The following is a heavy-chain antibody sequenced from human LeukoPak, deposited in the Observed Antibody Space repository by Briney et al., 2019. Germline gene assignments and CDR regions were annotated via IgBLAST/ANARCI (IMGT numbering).Heavy chain of an antibody. CDR2: ISYDGSNK. Sequence: GGSLRLSCAASGFTFSSYAMHWVRQAPGKGLEWVAVISYDGSNKYYADSVKGRFTISRDNSKNTLYLQMYSLRAEDTAVYYCARANTTFDYWGQGTLVTVSS. CDR1: GFTFSSYA. J-gene: IGHJ4*02. V-gene: IGHV3-30*01. CDR3: ARANTTFDY. D-gene: IGHD1-14*01.